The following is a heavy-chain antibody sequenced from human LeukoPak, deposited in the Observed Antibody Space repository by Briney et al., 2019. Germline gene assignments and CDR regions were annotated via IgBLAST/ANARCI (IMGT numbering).Heavy chain of an antibody. V-gene: IGHV5-51*01. D-gene: IGHD3-22*01. CDR2: IYPGDSDT. J-gene: IGHJ4*02. CDR3: ARRGNTYYYDSSGYYSY. Sequence: GASLKISCQGSGYIFTSYWIGWVRQLPGKGLEWMGIIYPGDSDTRYSPSFQGQVTISADKSISTAYLQWSSLKASDTAMYYCARRGNTYYYDSSGYYSYWGQGTLVTVSS. CDR1: GYIFTSYW.